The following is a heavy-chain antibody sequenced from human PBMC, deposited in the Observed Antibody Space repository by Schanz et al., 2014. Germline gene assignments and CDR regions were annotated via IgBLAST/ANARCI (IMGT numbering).Heavy chain of an antibody. CDR3: AKGMGYCSGGTCYDYYYYGLDV. CDR1: GFTFSDYY. D-gene: IGHD2-15*01. J-gene: IGHJ6*02. CDR2: ISGTTTYT. Sequence: QVQLVESGGGLVKPGGSLRLSCAASGFTFSDYYMSWIRQAPGKGLEWVSYISGTTTYTNYADSVKGRFTISRDSSKNTLYLQMNSLSADDTAVFYCAKGMGYCSGGTCYDYYYYGLDVWGQGTTVTVSS. V-gene: IGHV3-11*05.